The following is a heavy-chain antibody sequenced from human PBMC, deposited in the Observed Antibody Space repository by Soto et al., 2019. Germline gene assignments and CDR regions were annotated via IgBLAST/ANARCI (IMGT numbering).Heavy chain of an antibody. CDR1: GGTFGSYA. Sequence: SVKVSCKASGGTFGSYAITWVRRAPGQGLEWLGGIIPILNSPAYAQKFQARVVITADEITNTAYMELNSLRFDDTAVYYCATEPHHRNSATCPKFYDMDVWGQGTTVTVSS. V-gene: IGHV1-69*13. J-gene: IGHJ6*02. D-gene: IGHD4-4*01. CDR2: IIPILNSP. CDR3: ATEPHHRNSATCPKFYDMDV.